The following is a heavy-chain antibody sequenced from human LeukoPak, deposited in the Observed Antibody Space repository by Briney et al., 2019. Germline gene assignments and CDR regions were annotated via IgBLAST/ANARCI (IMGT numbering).Heavy chain of an antibody. J-gene: IGHJ4*02. CDR3: ATSRWLVQYFDY. CDR1: GGTFSSYA. CDR2: IIPIFGTA. Sequence: EASVKVSCKASGGTFSSYAISWVRQAPGQGLEWMGGIIPIFGTANYAQKFQGRVTMTEDTSTDTAYMELSSLRSEDTAVYYCATSRWLVQYFDYWGQGTLVTVSS. D-gene: IGHD6-19*01. V-gene: IGHV1-69*06.